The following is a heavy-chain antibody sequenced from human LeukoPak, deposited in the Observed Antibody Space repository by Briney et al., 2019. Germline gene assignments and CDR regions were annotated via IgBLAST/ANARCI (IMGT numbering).Heavy chain of an antibody. V-gene: IGHV1-18*01. J-gene: IGHJ5*02. Sequence: ASVKVSCKASGYPFTTYGINWVRQTPGQGLEWMGWISTYNGDTNYAQKFQGRVTMTTDTSTSTAYIELRSLTSDDTAAYYCAREWWGYDVLTGDNWFDPWGQGTLVTVSS. CDR3: AREWWGYDVLTGDNWFDP. CDR1: GYPFTTYG. CDR2: ISTYNGDT. D-gene: IGHD3-9*01.